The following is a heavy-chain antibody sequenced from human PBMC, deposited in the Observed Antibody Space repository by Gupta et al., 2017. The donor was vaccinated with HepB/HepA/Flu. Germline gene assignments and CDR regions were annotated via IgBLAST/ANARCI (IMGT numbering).Heavy chain of an antibody. CDR1: GGSFSTYA. CDR2: IIPISGTA. J-gene: IGHJ4*02. Sequence: QVQVVQSGAEVKKPRSSVKVSCKASGGSFSTYAISWVRQAPGQGLEWMGGIIPISGTASYAQRFQGRVTITADKSASTAYVELSSLRSEDTAVYYCALRSPYIVATVKFFDSWGQGTLVTVSS. CDR3: ALRSPYIVATVKFFDS. D-gene: IGHD5-12*01. V-gene: IGHV1-69*06.